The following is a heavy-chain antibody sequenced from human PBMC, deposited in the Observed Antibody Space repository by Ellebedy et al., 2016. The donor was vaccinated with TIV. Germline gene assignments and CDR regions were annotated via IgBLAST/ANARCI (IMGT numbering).Heavy chain of an antibody. CDR3: AEGRSGWYYFDY. CDR1: GGSISSSFYQ. J-gene: IGHJ4*02. CDR2: IYHSETT. Sequence: SETLSLTCTVSGGSISSSFYQWGWIRQPPGKGLEWVGSIYHSETTYYNPSLKSRVTISVDTFKNQFSLRLSSVTAADTAVYYCAEGRSGWYYFDYWGQGTLVTVSS. V-gene: IGHV4-39*07. D-gene: IGHD6-19*01.